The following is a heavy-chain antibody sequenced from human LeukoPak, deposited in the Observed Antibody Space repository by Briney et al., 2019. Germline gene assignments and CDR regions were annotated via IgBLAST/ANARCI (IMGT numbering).Heavy chain of an antibody. CDR2: IYYSGST. Sequence: SETLSLTCAVSGYSISSSSWWGWIRQPPGKGLEGIGYIYYSGSTYYNPSLKSRVTMSVDTSKNQFSLKLSSVTAVATAVYYCAREDYGSGDGYWGQGTLVTVSS. V-gene: IGHV4-28*03. CDR1: GYSISSSSW. D-gene: IGHD3-10*01. J-gene: IGHJ4*02. CDR3: AREDYGSGDGY.